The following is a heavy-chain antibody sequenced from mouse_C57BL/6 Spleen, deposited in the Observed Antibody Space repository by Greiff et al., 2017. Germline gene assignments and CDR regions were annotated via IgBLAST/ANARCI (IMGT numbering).Heavy chain of an antibody. CDR2: IDPANGNT. CDR3: VSYDYDAGFFDY. V-gene: IGHV14-3*01. D-gene: IGHD2-4*01. CDR1: GFNIKNTY. Sequence: EVQLQQSVAELVRPGASVKLSCTASGFNIKNTYMHWVKQRPEQGLEWIGRIDPANGNTKYAPKFQGKATITADTSSNTAYRQLSSLTSEDTAIYYGVSYDYDAGFFDYWGQGTTLTVSS. J-gene: IGHJ2*01.